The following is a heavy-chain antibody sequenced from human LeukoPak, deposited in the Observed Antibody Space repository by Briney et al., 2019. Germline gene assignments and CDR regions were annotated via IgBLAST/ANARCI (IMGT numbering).Heavy chain of an antibody. J-gene: IGHJ3*02. CDR2: ISYTGST. CDR3: ARDPTTVTKGFDI. V-gene: IGHV4-59*11. Sequence: SSETLSLTCIVSDASFSSHYWTWLRQPPGQGLEGFGYISYTGSTNYNPSLKSRVTISVDTSKNHFSLKLSSVTAADTAVYYCARDPTTVTKGFDIWGQGTMVTVSS. D-gene: IGHD4-17*01. CDR1: DASFSSHY.